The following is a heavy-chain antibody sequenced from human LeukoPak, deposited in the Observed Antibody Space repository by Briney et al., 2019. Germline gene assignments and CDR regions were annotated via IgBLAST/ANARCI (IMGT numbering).Heavy chain of an antibody. CDR2: FSSGGSA. CDR3: ARKQTGTMYDV. CDR1: GGSISSSSYY. J-gene: IGHJ4*02. V-gene: IGHV4-39*07. D-gene: IGHD1-7*01. Sequence: SETLSLTCIVPGGSISSSSYYWAWIRQSPGKGLEWIGTFSSGGSAYYNPSLTSRVSISKDTSDNQFSLRLYSVTAADTAVYFCARKQTGTMYDVWGQGTQVTVSS.